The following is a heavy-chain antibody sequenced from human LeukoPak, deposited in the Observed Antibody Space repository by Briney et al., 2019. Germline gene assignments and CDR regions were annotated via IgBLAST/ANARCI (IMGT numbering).Heavy chain of an antibody. D-gene: IGHD4/OR15-4a*01. Sequence: GGSLRLSCAASGFTFNSYWMSWVRQAPGKGLEWVASIKKDGSYIYYVNSVKGRFTISRDNAKNSLYLHMSSLRAEDTAVYYCARLTTTSPPAFDYWGQGTLVTVSS. V-gene: IGHV3-7*01. CDR1: GFTFNSYW. CDR2: IKKDGSYI. CDR3: ARLTTTSPPAFDY. J-gene: IGHJ4*02.